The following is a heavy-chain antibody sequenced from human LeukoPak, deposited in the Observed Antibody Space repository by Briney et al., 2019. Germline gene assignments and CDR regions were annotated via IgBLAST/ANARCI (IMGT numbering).Heavy chain of an antibody. CDR2: IKEDGSEK. CDR1: GFTFSGYW. J-gene: IGHJ4*02. V-gene: IGHV3-7*01. CDR3: ARDSHPSGGSCFDN. D-gene: IGHD6-13*01. Sequence: GGSLRLSCAASGFTFSGYWMSWVRQAPGKGLEWVANIKEDGSEKYYVDSVRGRFTISRDDARKSVYLQMNNLRAEDTALYYCARDSHPSGGSCFDNWGQGTLVTVSS.